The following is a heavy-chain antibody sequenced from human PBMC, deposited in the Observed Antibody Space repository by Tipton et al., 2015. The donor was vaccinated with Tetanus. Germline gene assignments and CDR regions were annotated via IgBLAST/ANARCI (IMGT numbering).Heavy chain of an antibody. J-gene: IGHJ4*02. CDR3: ARVGGCGSATCYYVNSAF. V-gene: IGHV3-48*03. Sequence: SLRLSCAASGFTFSKYEMNWVRQAPGKGLEWVSYISSSGTTIYYADSVKGRFTISRDNAKNSLFLQMNSLRAEDTAVYYCARVGGCGSATCYYVNSAFWGQGTLVTVSS. CDR2: ISSSGTTI. D-gene: IGHD2-2*01. CDR1: GFTFSKYE.